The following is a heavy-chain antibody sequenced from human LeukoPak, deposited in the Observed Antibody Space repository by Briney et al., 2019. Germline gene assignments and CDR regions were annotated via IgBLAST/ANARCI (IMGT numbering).Heavy chain of an antibody. CDR2: IYSSGST. D-gene: IGHD4-17*01. J-gene: IGHJ4*02. V-gene: IGHV4-39*01. CDR3: ARHDYSDDDPNCFDY. CDR1: GGSTITRSFY. Sequence: SEPLSLTCTVSGGSTITRSFYWGWMRQPPGKGLQWIGSIYSSGSTYYNPSLKSRVTISVDTSKNQFSLKLSSVTAADTAVFYCARHDYSDDDPNCFDYWGQGTLVTVSS.